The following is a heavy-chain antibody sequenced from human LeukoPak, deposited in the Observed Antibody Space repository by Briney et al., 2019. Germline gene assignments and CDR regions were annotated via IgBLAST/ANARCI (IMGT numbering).Heavy chain of an antibody. CDR3: ARDISLRDWYFDL. J-gene: IGHJ2*01. Sequence: ASVKVSFTASGYTFTIYGISWVRQAPGQGLEWMGWISAYNGNTNYAQELQGRVTMTTDTSTSTAYMELRSLRSDDTAVYYCARDISLRDWYFDLWGRGTLVTVSS. CDR1: GYTFTIYG. CDR2: ISAYNGNT. D-gene: IGHD4-17*01. V-gene: IGHV1-18*01.